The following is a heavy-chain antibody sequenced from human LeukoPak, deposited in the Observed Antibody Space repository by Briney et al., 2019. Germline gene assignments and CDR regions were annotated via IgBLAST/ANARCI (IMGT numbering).Heavy chain of an antibody. CDR3: AKRGVVIRVILVGFHKEAYYFDS. CDR1: GITLSNYG. V-gene: IGHV3-23*01. J-gene: IGHJ4*02. Sequence: PGGSLRLSCAVSGITLSNYGISWVRQAPGKGLEWVAGISDSGGSTNYADSVKGRFTISRGNPKNTLYLQMNSLRAEDTAVYFCAKRGVVIRVILVGFHKEAYYFDSWGQGALVTVSS. D-gene: IGHD3-22*01. CDR2: ISDSGGST.